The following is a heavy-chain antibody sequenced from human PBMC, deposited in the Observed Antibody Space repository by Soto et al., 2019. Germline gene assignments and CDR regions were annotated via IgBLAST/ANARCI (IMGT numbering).Heavy chain of an antibody. V-gene: IGHV1-18*04. CDR3: ARDRDYYDSSGPSDY. D-gene: IGHD3-22*01. CDR2: ISAYNGNT. CDR1: GYTFTSYG. Sequence: QVQLVQSGAEVKKPGASVKVSCKASGYTFTSYGISWVRQAPGQGLEWMGWISAYNGNTNYAQKLQGRVTMTTDTSTSTAYMALRSLRSDDTAVYYCARDRDYYDSSGPSDYWGQGTLVTVSS. J-gene: IGHJ4*02.